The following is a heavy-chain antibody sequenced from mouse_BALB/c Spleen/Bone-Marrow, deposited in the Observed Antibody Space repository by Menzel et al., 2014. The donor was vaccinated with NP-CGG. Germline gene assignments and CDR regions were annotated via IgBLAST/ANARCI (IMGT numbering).Heavy chain of an antibody. D-gene: IGHD2-3*01. CDR2: IHYSGYT. J-gene: IGHJ4*01. Sequence: EVKLQESGPDLVEPSQSLSLTCTVTGYSITSGYSWHWIRQFPGNILEWMGYIHYSGYTNYNPSLKSRISITRDTSKNQFFLQLNSVTTEDTATYYCARTDGYYAMDYWGQGTSVTVSS. CDR1: GYSITSGYS. V-gene: IGHV3-1*02. CDR3: ARTDGYYAMDY.